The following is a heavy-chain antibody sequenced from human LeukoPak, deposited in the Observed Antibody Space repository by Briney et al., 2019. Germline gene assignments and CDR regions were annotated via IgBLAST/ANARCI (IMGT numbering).Heavy chain of an antibody. CDR2: ISGSGGST. D-gene: IGHD3-3*01. V-gene: IGHV3-23*01. Sequence: GGSLRLSCAASGFTFSSYAMSWVRQAPGKGLEWVSAISGSGGSTYYADSVKGRFTISRDNSKNTLYLQMNSLRAEGTAVYYCAKGLHVLRFLEWPKNWFDPWGQGTLVTVSS. CDR1: GFTFSSYA. J-gene: IGHJ5*02. CDR3: AKGLHVLRFLEWPKNWFDP.